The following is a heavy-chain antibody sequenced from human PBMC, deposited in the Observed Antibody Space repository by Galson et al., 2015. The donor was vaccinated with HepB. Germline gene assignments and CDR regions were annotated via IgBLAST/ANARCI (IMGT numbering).Heavy chain of an antibody. CDR3: ATDIRPSIYDAFYI. CDR1: GFTFSSYA. J-gene: IGHJ3*02. V-gene: IGHV3-30*04. D-gene: IGHD3-3*02. CDR2: ISYDGSNK. Sequence: SLRLSCAASGFTFSSYAMHWVRQAPGKGLEWVAVISYDGSNKYYADSVKGRFTISRDNSKNTLYLQMNSLRAEDTAVYYCATDIRPSIYDAFYIWGQGTMVTVSS.